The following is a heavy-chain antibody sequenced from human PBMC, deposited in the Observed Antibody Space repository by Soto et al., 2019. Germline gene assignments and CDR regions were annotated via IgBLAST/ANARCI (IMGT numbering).Heavy chain of an antibody. V-gene: IGHV4-39*01. CDR2: IYYSGST. J-gene: IGHJ3*02. D-gene: IGHD6-19*01. CDR3: ARHIAIAVAGTEEWSAFDI. Sequence: QLQLQESGPGLVKPSETLSLTCTVSGGSISSSSYYWGWIRQPPGKGLEWIGSIYYSGSTYYNPSLKSRVTISVDPSKNQFSLKLSSVTAADTAVYYCARHIAIAVAGTEEWSAFDIWGQGTMVTVSS. CDR1: GGSISSSSYY.